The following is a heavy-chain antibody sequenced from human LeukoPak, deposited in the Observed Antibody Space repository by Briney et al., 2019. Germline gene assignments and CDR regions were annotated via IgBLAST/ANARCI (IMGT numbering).Heavy chain of an antibody. Sequence: GRSLRLSCAASGFTFSSYGMHWVRQAPGKGLEWVAVISYDGSNKYYADSVKGRFTISRDNSKNTLYLQMNSLRAEDTAVYYCAGGSSPYYYYGMDAWGQGTTVTVSS. V-gene: IGHV3-30*03. D-gene: IGHD6-6*01. CDR1: GFTFSSYG. J-gene: IGHJ6*02. CDR3: AGGSSPYYYYGMDA. CDR2: ISYDGSNK.